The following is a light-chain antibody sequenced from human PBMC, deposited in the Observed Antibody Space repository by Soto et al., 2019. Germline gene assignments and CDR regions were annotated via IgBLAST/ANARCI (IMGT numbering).Light chain of an antibody. CDR1: QSVSSSY. Sequence: EIVLTPSPCPLSLSPGETATLSCRASQSVSSSYLAWYQQKTGQAPRILIHGESSRATGIPDRFSGSGSGTDLNLTISRLEPEDFAVYYCQQYGSSPWTCGQGTKVDIK. V-gene: IGKV3-20*01. CDR3: QQYGSSPWT. J-gene: IGKJ1*01. CDR2: GES.